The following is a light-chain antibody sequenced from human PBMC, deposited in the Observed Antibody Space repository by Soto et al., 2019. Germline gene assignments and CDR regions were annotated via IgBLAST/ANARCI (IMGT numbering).Light chain of an antibody. CDR1: QDISNS. CDR2: AAS. CDR3: QKYNSAPLT. Sequence: DIQMTQSPSSLSASVGDRVTITCRASQDISNSLAWYQQKPGKVPKVLIYAASILQSGVPARFSGRGSGTDFPLTISSLQPEDVATYYCQKYNSAPLTFGGGTKVEI. V-gene: IGKV1-27*01. J-gene: IGKJ4*01.